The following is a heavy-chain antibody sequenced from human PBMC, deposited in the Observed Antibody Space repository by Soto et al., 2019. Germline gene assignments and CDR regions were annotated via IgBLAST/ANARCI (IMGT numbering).Heavy chain of an antibody. CDR2: MKGDGSKE. CDR3: ARVLNYGLSTVYYGVFDT. Sequence: VQLVESGGGLVQPGGSLRLSCLASGFTFSTSWMTWVRQAPGKGLEWVANMKGDGSKENYVDSVKGRFTISRDNAKNALFLQKNSLRDEDTALYYCARVLNYGLSTVYYGVFDTCGQGTMVTVSP. CDR1: GFTFSTSW. V-gene: IGHV3-7*01. D-gene: IGHD3-10*01. J-gene: IGHJ3*02.